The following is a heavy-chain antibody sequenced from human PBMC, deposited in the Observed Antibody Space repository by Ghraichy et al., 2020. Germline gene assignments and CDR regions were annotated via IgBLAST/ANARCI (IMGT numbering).Heavy chain of an antibody. J-gene: IGHJ4*02. CDR2: IYYSGST. CDR1: GGSISSGGYY. CDR3: ARDRYYIDSSGDNSVCCFNR. D-gene: IGHD3-22*01. V-gene: IGHV4-31*03. Sequence: SETLSLTCTVSGGSISSGGYYWSWIRQHPGKGLEWIGYIYYSGSTYYNPSLKSRVTISVDTSKNQFSLKLSSVTAADTAVYYCARDRYYIDSSGDNSVCCFNRGGQGTLFTVP.